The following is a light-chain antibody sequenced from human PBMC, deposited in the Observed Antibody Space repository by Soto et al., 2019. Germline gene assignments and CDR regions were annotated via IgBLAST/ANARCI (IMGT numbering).Light chain of an antibody. CDR1: QSVSSTY. CDR2: GPS. Sequence: EIVLTQSPGTLSLSPGERATLSCRASQSVSSTYLAWYLQKPGQAPRLVIYGPSSRATGIPDRFSGSGSGTDFPLTISRLEPEDFAVYYCQQYGSSPLFAFGPGTKVEI. J-gene: IGKJ3*01. V-gene: IGKV3-20*01. CDR3: QQYGSSPLFA.